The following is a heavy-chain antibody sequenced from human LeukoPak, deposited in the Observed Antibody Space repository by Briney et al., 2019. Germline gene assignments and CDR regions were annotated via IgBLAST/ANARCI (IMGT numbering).Heavy chain of an antibody. CDR1: GFTFSSYG. V-gene: IGHV3-30*02. J-gene: IGHJ4*02. CDR2: IRYDGSNK. D-gene: IGHD4-17*01. CDR3: AKDHAYYGDYGESGHY. Sequence: PGGSLRLSCAASGFTFSSYGMHWVRQAPGKGLEWVAFIRYDGSNKYYADSVKGRFTISRDNSKNTLYLQMISLRAEDTAVYYCAKDHAYYGDYGESGHYWGQGTLVTVSS.